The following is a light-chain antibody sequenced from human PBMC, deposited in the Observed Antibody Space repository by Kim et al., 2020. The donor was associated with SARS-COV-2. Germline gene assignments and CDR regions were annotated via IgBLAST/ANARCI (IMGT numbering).Light chain of an antibody. CDR3: QQYNSYSPRQMYT. J-gene: IGKJ2*01. CDR2: KAS. CDR1: QSISNW. V-gene: IGKV1-5*03. Sequence: DIQMTQSPSTLSASVGDRVTITCRASQSISNWLAWYQQKPGKAPKLLIYKASTLESGAPSRFSGSGSGTDFTLTISSLQPDDFATYYCQQYNSYSPRQMYTFGQGTKLEIK.